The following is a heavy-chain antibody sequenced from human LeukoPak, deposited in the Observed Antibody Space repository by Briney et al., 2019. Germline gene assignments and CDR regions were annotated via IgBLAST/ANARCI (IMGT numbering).Heavy chain of an antibody. D-gene: IGHD1-1*01. CDR1: GFTFSSYA. CDR3: ARGARGSTTGTSFDY. J-gene: IGHJ4*02. V-gene: IGHV3-30*01. Sequence: GGSLRLSCAASGFTFSSYAMHWVRQAPGKGLEWVAVISYDGSNKYYADSVKGRFTISRDNSKNTLYLQMNSLRAEDTAVYYCARGARGSTTGTSFDYWGQGTLVTISS. CDR2: ISYDGSNK.